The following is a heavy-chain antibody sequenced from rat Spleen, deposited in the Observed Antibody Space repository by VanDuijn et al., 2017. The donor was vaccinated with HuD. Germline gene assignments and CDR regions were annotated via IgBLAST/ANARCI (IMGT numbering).Heavy chain of an antibody. V-gene: IGHV2-45*01. CDR3: ARGAYGGYSEWFDY. Sequence: QVQLKESGPDLVQPSQTLSLTCTVSGFSLTSYNVHWVRQPTGKGLEWMGVMWSSGSADYNSVLKSRLSISRDTSKNQVFLKMNSLQSEDTTTYYCARGAYGGYSEWFDYWGQGVMVTVSS. CDR1: GFSLTSYN. J-gene: IGHJ2*01. CDR2: MWSSGSA. D-gene: IGHD1-11*01.